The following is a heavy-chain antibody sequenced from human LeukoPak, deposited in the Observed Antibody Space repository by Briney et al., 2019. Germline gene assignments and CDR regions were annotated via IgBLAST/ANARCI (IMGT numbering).Heavy chain of an antibody. D-gene: IGHD3-22*01. J-gene: IGHJ6*03. CDR1: GGSFSGYY. CDR3: ARSTYYYDSSGTRSYYYYMDV. V-gene: IGHV4-34*01. Sequence: SETLSLTCAVYGGSFSGYYWSWIRQPPGKGLEWIGEINHSGSTNYNPSLKSRVTISVDTSKNQFSLKLSSVTAADTAVYYCARSTYYYDSSGTRSYYYYMDVWGKGTTVTVSS. CDR2: INHSGST.